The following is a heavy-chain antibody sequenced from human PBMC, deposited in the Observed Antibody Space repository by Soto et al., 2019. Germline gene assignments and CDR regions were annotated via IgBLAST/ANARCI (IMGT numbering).Heavy chain of an antibody. J-gene: IGHJ3*02. CDR3: ASDGSWTTGAFDI. D-gene: IGHD3-10*01. Sequence: QLQLQESGPGLVKPSETLSLTCTVSGGSISSSSYYWGWIRQPPGKGLEWIGSIYYSGSTYYNPSLKSRVTISVDTSKNQFSLKLSSVTAADTSVYYCASDGSWTTGAFDIWGQGTMVTVSS. V-gene: IGHV4-39*01. CDR2: IYYSGST. CDR1: GGSISSSSYY.